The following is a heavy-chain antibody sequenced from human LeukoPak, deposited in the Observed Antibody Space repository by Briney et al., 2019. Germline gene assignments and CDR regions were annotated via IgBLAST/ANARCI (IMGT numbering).Heavy chain of an antibody. CDR1: GGSISSSSYY. D-gene: IGHD1-26*01. V-gene: IGHV4-61*02. CDR3: ARESKGFVGAASDAFDI. J-gene: IGHJ3*02. CDR2: IYTSGST. Sequence: SETLSLTCTVSGGSISSSSYYWSWIRQPAGKGLEWIGRIYTSGSTNYNPSLKSRVTMSVDTSKNQFSLKLSSVTAADTAVYYCARESKGFVGAASDAFDIWGQGTMVTVSS.